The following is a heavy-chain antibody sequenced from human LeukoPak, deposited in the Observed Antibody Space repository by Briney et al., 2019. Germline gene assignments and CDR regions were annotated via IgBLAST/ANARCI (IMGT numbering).Heavy chain of an antibody. CDR1: GFTFSSYG. CDR3: AKDYAIFGVVITAFFDY. Sequence: GGSLRLSCAASGFTFSSYGMHWVRQAPGKGLEWVAFIRYDGSNKYYADSVKGRFTISRDNSKNTLYLQMNSLRAEDTAVYYCAKDYAIFGVVITAFFDYWGQGPLVTVSS. D-gene: IGHD3-3*01. V-gene: IGHV3-30*02. CDR2: IRYDGSNK. J-gene: IGHJ4*02.